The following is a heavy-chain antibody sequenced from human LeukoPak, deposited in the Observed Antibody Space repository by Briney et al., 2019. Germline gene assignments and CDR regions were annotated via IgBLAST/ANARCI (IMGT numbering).Heavy chain of an antibody. CDR3: ARRVIMSAAGVPDTWLDP. D-gene: IGHD2-8*01. Sequence: PSETLSLTCTVSGGSISNYYWNWIRQPPGKGLEWVGHISYSGGTKYNPSLQSRVTISIDTSKNQSSLNLSSVTAADTAVYYCARRVIMSAAGVPDTWLDPWGQGILVTVSS. V-gene: IGHV4-59*08. CDR1: GGSISNYY. CDR2: ISYSGGT. J-gene: IGHJ5*02.